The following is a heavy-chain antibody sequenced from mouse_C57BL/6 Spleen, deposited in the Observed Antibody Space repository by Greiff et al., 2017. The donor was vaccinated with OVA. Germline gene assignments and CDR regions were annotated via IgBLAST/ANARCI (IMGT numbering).Heavy chain of an antibody. J-gene: IGHJ2*01. Sequence: VQLQQPGAELVKPGASVKLSCKASGYTFTSYWMHWVKQRPGQGLEWIGMIHPNSGSTNYNEKFKRKATLTVDKSSSTAYMQLSSLTSEDSAVYYCARNWDVGYWGQGTTLTVSS. CDR1: GYTFTSYW. V-gene: IGHV1-64*01. CDR3: ARNWDVGY. CDR2: IHPNSGST. D-gene: IGHD4-1*01.